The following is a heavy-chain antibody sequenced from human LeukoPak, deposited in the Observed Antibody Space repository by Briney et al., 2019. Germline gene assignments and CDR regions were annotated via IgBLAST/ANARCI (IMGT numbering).Heavy chain of an antibody. CDR3: VRGIGYYGSTSLRFDP. CDR1: GFTFSSYW. J-gene: IGHJ5*02. D-gene: IGHD3-10*01. CDR2: INTDGTST. Sequence: GGSLRLSCAASGFTFSSYWMHWVRQAPGKGLVWVSRINTDGTSTTYADSVKGRFTISRDNAKNTLYLQMNSLRAEDTAVYYCVRGIGYYGSTSLRFDPWGQGTLVTVSS. V-gene: IGHV3-74*01.